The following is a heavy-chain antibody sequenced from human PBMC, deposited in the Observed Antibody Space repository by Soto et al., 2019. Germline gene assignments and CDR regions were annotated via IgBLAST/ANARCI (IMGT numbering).Heavy chain of an antibody. V-gene: IGHV3-23*01. Sequence: GGSLRLSCAASGFSFGSYALSWVRQAPGKGLEWVSAISGSGGSTYYADSVKGRFTISRDNSKNTLYLQMNSLRAEDTAVYYCAKSSRGSSSWYWSYGMDVWGQGTTVTVSS. CDR3: AKSSRGSSSWYWSYGMDV. CDR2: ISGSGGST. J-gene: IGHJ6*02. CDR1: GFSFGSYA. D-gene: IGHD6-13*01.